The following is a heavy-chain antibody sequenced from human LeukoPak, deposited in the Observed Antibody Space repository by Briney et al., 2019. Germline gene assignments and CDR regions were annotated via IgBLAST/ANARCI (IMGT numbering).Heavy chain of an antibody. CDR1: GFPFDDYA. D-gene: IGHD5-18*01. CDR2: ISGDGGGR. J-gene: IGHJ4*02. Sequence: PGGSLRLSCAASGFPFDDYAMHWVRQAPGKGLEWVSLISGDGGGRYYADSVKGRFTISRDNSKNSLYLQMNSLRTEDTALYYCAKGRGYTYGYPFDYWGQGTLVTVSS. CDR3: AKGRGYTYGYPFDY. V-gene: IGHV3-43*02.